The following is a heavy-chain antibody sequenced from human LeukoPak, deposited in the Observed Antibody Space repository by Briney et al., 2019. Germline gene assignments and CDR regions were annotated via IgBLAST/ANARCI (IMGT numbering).Heavy chain of an antibody. J-gene: IGHJ4*02. CDR2: INPSSGGT. CDR1: GYTFTSYD. D-gene: IGHD5-18*01. V-gene: IGHV1-2*02. Sequence: GASVKVSCKASGYTFTSYDINWVRQAPGQGLEWMGWINPSSGGTNYAQRFQGRVTMTGDTSISTAYMELSRLSSDDTAVYFCAGRPDTSMVPIFDYWGQGTLVTISS. CDR3: AGRPDTSMVPIFDY.